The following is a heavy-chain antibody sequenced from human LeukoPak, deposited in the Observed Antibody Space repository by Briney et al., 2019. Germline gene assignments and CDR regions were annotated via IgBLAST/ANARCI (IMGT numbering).Heavy chain of an antibody. CDR1: GYTFTGYY. Sequence: RRASVKVSCKASGYTFTGYYMHWVRQAPGQGLEWMGWINPNSGGTNYAQKFQGRVTMTRDTSISTAYMELSRLRSDDTAVYYCARDYYDSSGYWDYWGQGTLVTVSS. CDR2: INPNSGGT. D-gene: IGHD3-22*01. V-gene: IGHV1-2*02. J-gene: IGHJ4*02. CDR3: ARDYYDSSGYWDY.